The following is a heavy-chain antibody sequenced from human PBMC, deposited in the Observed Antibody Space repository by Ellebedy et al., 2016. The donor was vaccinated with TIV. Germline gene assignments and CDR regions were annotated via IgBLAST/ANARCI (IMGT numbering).Heavy chain of an antibody. CDR3: AKGSGYDSCDY. Sequence: GESLKISCVTSGFTFSNYGMHWVRQAPGKGLDWVAYIRYDGTNKYYADSVKGRFTVSRDYSNNTLYLQMNSPRPDDTALYYCAKGSGYDSCDYWGQGTLVTVSS. J-gene: IGHJ4*02. CDR2: IRYDGTNK. D-gene: IGHD5-12*01. V-gene: IGHV3-30*02. CDR1: GFTFSNYG.